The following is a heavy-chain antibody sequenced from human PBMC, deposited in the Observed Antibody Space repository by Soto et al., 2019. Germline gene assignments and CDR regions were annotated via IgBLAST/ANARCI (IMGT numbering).Heavy chain of an antibody. V-gene: IGHV4-59*08. CDR2: IYYSGST. CDR3: ARRWGAAVDY. D-gene: IGHD1-26*01. CDR1: GGSISSYY. J-gene: IGHJ4*02. Sequence: SETLSLTCTVSGGSISSYYWIWIRQPPGKGLEWIGYIYYSGSTNYNPSLKSRVTISVDTSKNQFSLKLSSVTAADTAVYYCARRWGAAVDYWGQGTLVTVSS.